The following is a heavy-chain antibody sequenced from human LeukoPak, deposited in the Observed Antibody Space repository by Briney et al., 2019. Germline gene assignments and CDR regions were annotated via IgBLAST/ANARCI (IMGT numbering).Heavy chain of an antibody. CDR3: ARGGYDILTGTSFFDP. V-gene: IGHV3-11*05. Sequence: GGSLRLSCAASGFTFSDYYMSWIRQAPGKGLEWVSYISSSSGYTNYADSVKGRFTISRDNAKNSLYLQMNSLRADDTAVYYCARGGYDILTGTSFFDPWGQGTLVTVSS. CDR1: GFTFSDYY. J-gene: IGHJ5*02. D-gene: IGHD3-9*01. CDR2: ISSSSGYT.